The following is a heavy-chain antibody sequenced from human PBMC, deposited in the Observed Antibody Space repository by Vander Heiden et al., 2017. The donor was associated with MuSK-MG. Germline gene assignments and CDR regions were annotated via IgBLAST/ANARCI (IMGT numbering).Heavy chain of an antibody. J-gene: IGHJ4*02. Sequence: QVQLVQSGAEVKKPGSSVKVSCKASGGTFSSYAISWVRQAPGQGLEWMGGIIPIFGTANYAQKVQGRVTITADESTSTAYMEMRRMRSEDTAVYYFATPSGVGDFPFGDWCQGTMVTVSS. CDR2: IIPIFGTA. CDR3: ATPSGVGDFPFGD. CDR1: GGTFSSYA. V-gene: IGHV1-69*01. D-gene: IGHD1-26*01.